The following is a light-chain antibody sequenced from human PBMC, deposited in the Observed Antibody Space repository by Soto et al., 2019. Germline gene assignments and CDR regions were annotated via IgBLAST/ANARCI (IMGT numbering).Light chain of an antibody. J-gene: IGKJ1*01. CDR1: QSVLYSSNNKNY. CDR2: WAS. CDR3: QQYYGTPWT. V-gene: IGKV4-1*01. Sequence: DIVMTQSPDSLAVSLGERATINCKSSQSVLYSSNNKNYLAWYQQKPGQPPKLLIYWASTRESGVPAQFSGSGSGTDFTLTISSLQAEDVAVYYCQQYYGTPWTFGQGTKVEIK.